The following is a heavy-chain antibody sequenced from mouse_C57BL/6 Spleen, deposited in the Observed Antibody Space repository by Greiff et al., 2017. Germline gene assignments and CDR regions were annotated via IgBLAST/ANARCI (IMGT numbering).Heavy chain of an antibody. Sequence: QVQLKQSGAELVRPGASVTLSCKVSGYSFTDYEMHWVKQTPVNGLEWIGAIAPETGGTAYNQKFKGKAILTADTSSRTAYMGRRCLTSECSAVYCCTRGAYDGYYSLWAYWGQGTLGTVSA. J-gene: IGHJ3*01. CDR1: GYSFTDYE. D-gene: IGHD2-3*01. V-gene: IGHV1-15*01. CDR2: IAPETGGT. CDR3: TRGAYDGYYSLWAY.